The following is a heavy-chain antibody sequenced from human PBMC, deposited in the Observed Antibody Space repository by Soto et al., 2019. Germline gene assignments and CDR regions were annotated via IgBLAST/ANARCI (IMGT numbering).Heavy chain of an antibody. CDR1: DGSISSGDYY. Sequence: SETLRLTRTVSDGSISSGDYYWICIRQPPGKGLEWIGYIYYSGSTYYNPSLKSRVTISVDTSKNQFPLKRSSVTAADTAVYYCARSITMVRGVDGYGMDVWGKGTTVTVS. CDR2: IYYSGST. CDR3: ARSITMVRGVDGYGMDV. D-gene: IGHD3-10*01. V-gene: IGHV4-30-4*08. J-gene: IGHJ6*04.